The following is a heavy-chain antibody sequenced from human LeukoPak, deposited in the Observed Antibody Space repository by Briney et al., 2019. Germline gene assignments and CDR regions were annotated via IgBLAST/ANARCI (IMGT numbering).Heavy chain of an antibody. J-gene: IGHJ4*02. V-gene: IGHV3-30*04. CDR3: ARDGLLELSLGDLDY. D-gene: IGHD1-7*01. CDR1: GFTFSSYA. Sequence: GGALRLSCAASGFTFSSYAMHWVRRAPGKGLEWVAVISYDGSNKYYADSVKGRFTISRDNSKNTLYLQMNSLRAEDTAVYYCARDGLLELSLGDLDYWGQGTLVTVSS. CDR2: ISYDGSNK.